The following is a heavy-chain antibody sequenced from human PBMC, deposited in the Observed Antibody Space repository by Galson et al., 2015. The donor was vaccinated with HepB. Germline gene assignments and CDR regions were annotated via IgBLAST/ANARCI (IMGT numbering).Heavy chain of an antibody. CDR2: IYSGGST. V-gene: IGHV3-66*01. Sequence: SLRLSCAASGFTVSSNYMSWVRQAPGRGLDWVSVIYSGGSTDYADSVKGRFTISRDNSKNTLYLQMNSLRAEDTAVYYCARDPWNWGQGTLVTVSS. J-gene: IGHJ4*02. CDR1: GFTVSSNY. CDR3: ARDPWN. D-gene: IGHD5-12*01.